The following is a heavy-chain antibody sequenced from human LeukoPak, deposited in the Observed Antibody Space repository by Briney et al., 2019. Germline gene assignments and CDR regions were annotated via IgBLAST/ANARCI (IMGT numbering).Heavy chain of an antibody. D-gene: IGHD3-22*01. CDR1: GFTFSDYW. CDR2: ISSDGSRV. Sequence: YPGGSLRLSCAASGFTFSDYWMHWVRQAPGKGLVWVSRISSDGSRVTYADSVKGRFTISRDNSKNTLYLQMNSLRAEDTAVYYCARTLSMIVTYYYYMDVWGKGTTVTISS. CDR3: ARTLSMIVTYYYYMDV. V-gene: IGHV3-74*01. J-gene: IGHJ6*03.